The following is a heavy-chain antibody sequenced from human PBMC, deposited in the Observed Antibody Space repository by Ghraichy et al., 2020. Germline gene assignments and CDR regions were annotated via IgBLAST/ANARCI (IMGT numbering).Heavy chain of an antibody. V-gene: IGHV4-39*01. J-gene: IGHJ4*02. CDR3: ASIVGATNFDY. CDR2: IYYSGST. D-gene: IGHD1-26*01. Sequence: SETLSLTCTVSGGSISSSSYYWGWIRQPPGKGLEWIGSIYYSGSTYYNPSLKSRVTISVDTSKNQFSLNRSSVTAADTAVYYCASIVGATNFDYWGQGTLVTVSS. CDR1: GGSISSSSYY.